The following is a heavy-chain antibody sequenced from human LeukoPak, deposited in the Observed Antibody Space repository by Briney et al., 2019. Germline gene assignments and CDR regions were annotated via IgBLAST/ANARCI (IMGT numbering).Heavy chain of an antibody. CDR3: ATGRGYSYGVPWFDP. D-gene: IGHD5-18*01. CDR2: FDPEDGET. J-gene: IGHJ5*02. V-gene: IGHV1-24*01. Sequence: ASVKVSCKVSGYTLTELSMHWVRQAPGKGLERMGGFDPEDGETIYAQKFQGRVTMTEDTSTDTAYMELSSLRSEDTAVYYCATGRGYSYGVPWFDPWGQGTLVTVSS. CDR1: GYTLTELS.